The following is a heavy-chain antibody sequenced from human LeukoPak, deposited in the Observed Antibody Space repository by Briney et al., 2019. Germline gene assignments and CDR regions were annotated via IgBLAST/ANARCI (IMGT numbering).Heavy chain of an antibody. J-gene: IGHJ4*02. V-gene: IGHV3-23*01. Sequence: GGSLRLSCAASGFTFSSYVMNWVRQAPGKGLEWVSAISGSGGSTYYADSVKGRFTISRDNSKNTLYLQMNSLRAEDTAVYYCAKTPHYDILTGYFKQGYYFDYWGQGTLVTVS. D-gene: IGHD3-9*01. CDR3: AKTPHYDILTGYFKQGYYFDY. CDR1: GFTFSSYV. CDR2: ISGSGGST.